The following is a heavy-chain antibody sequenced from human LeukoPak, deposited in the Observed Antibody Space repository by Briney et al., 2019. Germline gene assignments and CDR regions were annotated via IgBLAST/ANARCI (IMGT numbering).Heavy chain of an antibody. J-gene: IGHJ6*03. V-gene: IGHV1-69*13. D-gene: IGHD4-17*01. CDR1: GGTFSSYA. CDR2: IIPIFGTA. Sequence: GASVKVSCRASGGTFSSYAISWVRQAPGQGLEWMGGIIPIFGTANYAQKFQGRVTITADESTSTAYMELSSLRSEDTAVYYCARRLYGDQLDNYYYYYMDVWGKGTTVTVSS. CDR3: ARRLYGDQLDNYYYYYMDV.